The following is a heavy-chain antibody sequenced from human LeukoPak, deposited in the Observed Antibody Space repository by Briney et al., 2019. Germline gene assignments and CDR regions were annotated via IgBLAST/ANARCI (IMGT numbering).Heavy chain of an antibody. CDR1: GFTVSTYS. J-gene: IGHJ4*02. Sequence: PGGSLRLSCAASGFTVSTYSMNWVRQAPGKGLEWVSYISSRSSTIYYADSVKGRFTISRDNSNNTLYLQMNSLRAEDTAVYYCAKETSGSLDYWGQGTLVTVSS. V-gene: IGHV3-48*01. CDR3: AKETSGSLDY. CDR2: ISSRSSTI. D-gene: IGHD1-26*01.